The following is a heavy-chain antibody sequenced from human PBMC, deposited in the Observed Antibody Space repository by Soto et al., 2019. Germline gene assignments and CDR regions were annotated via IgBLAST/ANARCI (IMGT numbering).Heavy chain of an antibody. D-gene: IGHD3-22*01. CDR2: IFWDDEK. J-gene: IGHJ4*02. V-gene: IGHV2-5*02. CDR3: AHRRGFYHDNTGFSHFDN. CDR1: GFSLNSRGEG. Sequence: QITLKESGPTLVKPTQTLTLTCTFSGFSLNSRGEGVGWFRQPPRKAPEWVSLIFWDDEKRYSPFLESRLFITKDTSENQVVLTMTNVDPADTATYYCAHRRGFYHDNTGFSHFDNWGQGILVSVSS.